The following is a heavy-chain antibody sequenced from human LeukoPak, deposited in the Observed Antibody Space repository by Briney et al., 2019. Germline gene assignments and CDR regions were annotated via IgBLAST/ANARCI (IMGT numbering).Heavy chain of an antibody. D-gene: IGHD4-17*01. CDR3: ARDTAVTVRSWFDP. CDR2: IYTSGST. CDR1: GGSISSYY. V-gene: IGHV4-4*07. J-gene: IGHJ5*02. Sequence: SETLSLTCTVSGGSISSYYWSRIRQPAGKGLEWIGRIYTSGSTNYNPSLKSRVTMSVDTSKNQFSLKLSSVTAADTAVYYCARDTAVTVRSWFDPWGQGTLVTVSS.